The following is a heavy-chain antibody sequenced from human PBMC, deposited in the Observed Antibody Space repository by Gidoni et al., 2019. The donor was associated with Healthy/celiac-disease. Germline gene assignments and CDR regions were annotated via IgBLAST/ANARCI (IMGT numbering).Heavy chain of an antibody. Sequence: QVQLVQSGAEVKKPGASVKVSCKASAYTFPGYYMHWVRQAPGQGLEWMGWINPNSGGTNYAQKFQGRVTMTRDTSISTAYMELSRLRSDDTAVYYCARDLLLFAVWSGYQGFDPWGQGTLVTVSS. CDR1: AYTFPGYY. V-gene: IGHV1-2*02. J-gene: IGHJ5*02. CDR3: ARDLLLFAVWSGYQGFDP. D-gene: IGHD3-3*01. CDR2: INPNSGGT.